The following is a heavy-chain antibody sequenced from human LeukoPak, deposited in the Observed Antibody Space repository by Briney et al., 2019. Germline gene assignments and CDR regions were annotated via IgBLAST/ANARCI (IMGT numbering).Heavy chain of an antibody. CDR3: ARVAVADTGSDY. CDR1: GGSFSGYY. CDR2: INHIGST. J-gene: IGHJ4*02. Sequence: ETLSLTCAVYGGSFSGYYWSWIRQPPGKGLEWIGEINHIGSTNYNPSLKSRVTISVDTSKNQFSLKLLSVTAADTAVYYCARVAVADTGSDYWGQGTLVTVSS. V-gene: IGHV4-34*01. D-gene: IGHD6-19*01.